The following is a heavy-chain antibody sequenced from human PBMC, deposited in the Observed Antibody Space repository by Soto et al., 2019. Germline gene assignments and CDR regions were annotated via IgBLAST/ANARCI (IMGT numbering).Heavy chain of an antibody. CDR3: ARGGVYDFWSGYYMAGYYYMDV. CDR2: MNPNSGNP. D-gene: IGHD3-3*01. J-gene: IGHJ6*03. V-gene: IGHV1-8*01. CDR1: GYTFTSYD. Sequence: QVQLVQSGAEVKKPGASVKVSCKASGYTFTSYDINWVRQATGQGLEWMGWMNPNSGNPGYAQKFQGRVTMTRNTSISTAYMGLSSLRSEETAVYYCARGGVYDFWSGYYMAGYYYMDVWGKGTTVTLS.